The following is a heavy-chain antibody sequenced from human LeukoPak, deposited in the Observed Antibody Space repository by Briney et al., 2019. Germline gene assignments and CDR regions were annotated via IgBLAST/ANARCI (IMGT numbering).Heavy chain of an antibody. CDR2: ISPYKGNT. D-gene: IGHD6-19*01. CDR1: VYTFTSYG. J-gene: IGHJ4*02. CDR3: ARDSRGGWSTLLEY. V-gene: IGHV1-18*01. Sequence: ASVKVSCKASVYTFTSYGISWVRQAPGQGLEGMGWISPYKGNTNYVRKLQGRVTMSTDTSTSTVYMELRSLRSDATAMYYCARDSRGGWSTLLEYWGQGTLVTVSS.